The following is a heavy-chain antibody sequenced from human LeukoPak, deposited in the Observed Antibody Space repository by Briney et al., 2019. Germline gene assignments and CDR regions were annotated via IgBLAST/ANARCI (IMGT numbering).Heavy chain of an antibody. CDR2: ISAYNGNT. D-gene: IGHD2-15*01. Sequence: ASVKVSCKASGYTFTSYGISWVRQAPGQGLEWMGWISAYNGNTNYAQKLQGRVTMITDTSTSTAYMELRSLRSDDTAVYYCARVSPPWYCSGGSCSNYFDYWGQGTLVTVSS. CDR1: GYTFTSYG. J-gene: IGHJ4*02. V-gene: IGHV1-18*01. CDR3: ARVSPPWYCSGGSCSNYFDY.